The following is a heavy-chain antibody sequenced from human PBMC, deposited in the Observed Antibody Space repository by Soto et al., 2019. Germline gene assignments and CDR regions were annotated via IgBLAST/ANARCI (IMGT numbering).Heavy chain of an antibody. CDR3: ARLLLWFGELFGHNMDV. V-gene: IGHV4-30-4*01. D-gene: IGHD3-10*01. J-gene: IGHJ6*02. CDR2: IYYSGST. CDR1: GGSISSGDYY. Sequence: QVQLQESGPGLVKPSQTLSLTCTVSGGSISSGDYYWSWIRQPPGKGLEWIGYIYYSGSTYYNPSLMTRVTLSVDTSKNQFSRKLSFVTAADTAVYYCARLLLWFGELFGHNMDVWGQGTTVTVSS.